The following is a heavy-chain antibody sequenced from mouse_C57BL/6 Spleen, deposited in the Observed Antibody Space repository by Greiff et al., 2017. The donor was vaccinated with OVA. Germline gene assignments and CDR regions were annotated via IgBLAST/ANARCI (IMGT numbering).Heavy chain of an antibody. V-gene: IGHV6-6*01. J-gene: IGHJ1*03. D-gene: IGHD1-1*01. CDR2: IRNKANNHAT. Sequence: EVQVVESGGGLVQPGGSMKLSCAASGFTFSDAWMDWVRQSPEKGLEWVAEIRNKANNHATYYAESVKGRFTISRDDSKSSVYLQMNSLRAEDTGTYYCTRRDYASSEFDVSGTGTTLTVSS. CDR3: TRRDYASSEFDV. CDR1: GFTFSDAW.